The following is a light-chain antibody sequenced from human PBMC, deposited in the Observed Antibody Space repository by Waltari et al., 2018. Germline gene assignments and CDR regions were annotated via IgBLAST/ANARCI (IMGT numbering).Light chain of an antibody. V-gene: IGLV3-19*01. CDR2: GNT. Sequence: SSELTQDPAVSVALGQTVRITCQGDSLRSYYASWYQQLPGAAPKLLIYGNTNRPSGVPDRFSGSKSGTSASLAIAGLQAEDEADYYCQSYDSSLSGSVFGGGTNLTVL. CDR3: QSYDSSLSGSV. J-gene: IGLJ2*01. CDR1: SLRSYY.